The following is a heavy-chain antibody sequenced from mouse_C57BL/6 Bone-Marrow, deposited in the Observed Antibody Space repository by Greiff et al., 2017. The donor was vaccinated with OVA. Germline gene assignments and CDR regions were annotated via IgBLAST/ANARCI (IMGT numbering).Heavy chain of an antibody. Sequence: VQLQESGAELAKPGASVKLSCKASGYTFTSYWMHWVNQRPGQGLEWIGYINPSSGDTKYNQKFKDKATLTADNSSSTAYMQLSSLTYEDSAVYYCARGDYYGSSRYYFDNWGRGTTLTVTS. D-gene: IGHD1-1*01. CDR2: INPSSGDT. J-gene: IGHJ2*01. CDR3: ARGDYYGSSRYYFDN. V-gene: IGHV1-7*01. CDR1: GYTFTSYW.